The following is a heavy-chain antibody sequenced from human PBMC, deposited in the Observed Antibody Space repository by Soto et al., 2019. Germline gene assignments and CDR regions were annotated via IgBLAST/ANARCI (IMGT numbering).Heavy chain of an antibody. Sequence: QVTLKESGPTLVKPTQTLTLTCTVSGLSIRTTGVGVGWVRQPPGKALEWLALLYWDDAKRYSPSLRSRLTIAKDISEKQVALTMPNVYTVDTATYYCVQSICGGDCLEIYSSHAYTGLDVWGQGTTVTVSS. D-gene: IGHD2-21*02. CDR2: LYWDDAK. V-gene: IGHV2-5*02. J-gene: IGHJ6*02. CDR3: VQSICGGDCLEIYSSHAYTGLDV. CDR1: GLSIRTTGVG.